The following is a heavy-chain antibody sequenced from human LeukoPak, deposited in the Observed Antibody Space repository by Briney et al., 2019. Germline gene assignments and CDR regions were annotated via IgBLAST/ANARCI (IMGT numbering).Heavy chain of an antibody. CDR3: AKDMIRKSSSWYVFDY. D-gene: IGHD6-13*01. V-gene: IGHV3-43D*03. Sequence: GGSLRLSCAASGFTFDDYAMHWVRQAPGKGLEWVSLISWDGGSTYYADSVKGRFTISRDNSKNSMYLQMNSLRAEDTALYYCAKDMIRKSSSWYVFDYWGQGTLVTVSS. CDR2: ISWDGGST. CDR1: GFTFDDYA. J-gene: IGHJ4*02.